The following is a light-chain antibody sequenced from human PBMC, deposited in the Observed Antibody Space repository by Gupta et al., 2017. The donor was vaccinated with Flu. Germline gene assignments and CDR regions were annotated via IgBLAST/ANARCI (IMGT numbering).Light chain of an antibody. CDR3: QQYNSYRWT. Sequence: IQMTQSPSTLSASVGDRVTITCRASQSISSWLAWYQQKPGKAPKHLIYKASSLESGVPSRFSGSGSGTEFTLTISSLQPDDFATYYCQQYNSYRWTFGQGTKVEIK. V-gene: IGKV1-5*03. CDR2: KAS. J-gene: IGKJ1*01. CDR1: QSISSW.